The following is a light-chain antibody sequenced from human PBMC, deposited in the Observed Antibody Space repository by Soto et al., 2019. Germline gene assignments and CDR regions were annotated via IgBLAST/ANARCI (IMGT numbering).Light chain of an antibody. V-gene: IGKV2-28*01. CDR1: QSLLHSNGYNF. CDR2: VGS. J-gene: IGKJ2*01. Sequence: DIVMTQSPPTLPVTPGEPASISCRSSQSLLHSNGYNFLDWYLQKPGQSPQLLIYVGSNRPSGVPDRFSGSGSGTDFTLKISRAEAEDVGIYYCMQARQPPYTFGQGTNLEIK. CDR3: MQARQPPYT.